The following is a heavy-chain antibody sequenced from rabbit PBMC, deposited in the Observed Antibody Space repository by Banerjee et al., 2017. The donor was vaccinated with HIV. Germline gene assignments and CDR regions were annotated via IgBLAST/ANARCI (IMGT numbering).Heavy chain of an antibody. D-gene: IGHD2-1*01. J-gene: IGHJ4*01. Sequence: QSLEESGGDLVKPGASLTLTCTASGFSFSGNYWICWVRQAPGKGLEWIACIYAGSSGSTYYASWAKGRFTISKTSSTTVTLQMTSLTAADTATYFCARDLGYDDAGDYGHFNLWGQGTLVTVS. CDR3: ARDLGYDDAGDYGHFNL. CDR2: IYAGSSGST. V-gene: IGHV1S40*01. CDR1: GFSFSGNYW.